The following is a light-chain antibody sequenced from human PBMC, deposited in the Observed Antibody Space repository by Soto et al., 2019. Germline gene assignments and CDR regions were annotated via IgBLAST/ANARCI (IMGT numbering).Light chain of an antibody. CDR2: KAS. V-gene: IGKV1-5*03. CDR1: QSISSW. CDR3: QHYNSYSEA. Sequence: DIQMTQSPSIVSASVGDRVTITCRASQSISSWLAWYQQKPGKAPKLLIYKASTLKSGVPSRFSGSGSGTEFTLTISSLQPDDFATYYCQHYNSYSEAFGQGTKVDI. J-gene: IGKJ1*01.